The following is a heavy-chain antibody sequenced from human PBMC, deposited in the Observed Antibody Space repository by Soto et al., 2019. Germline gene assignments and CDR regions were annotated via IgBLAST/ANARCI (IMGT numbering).Heavy chain of an antibody. CDR3: AKDHCSGGSCYSIYYYYGMDV. V-gene: IGHV3-23*01. CDR2: ISGSGGST. CDR1: GFTFSSYS. D-gene: IGHD2-15*01. J-gene: IGHJ6*02. Sequence: EVHLLESGGGLVQPGGSLRLSCVASGFTFSSYSMSWVRQAPGKGLEWVSAISGSGGSTYYADSVKGRFTISRDNSKNTLYLQMNSLRAEDTAVYYCAKDHCSGGSCYSIYYYYGMDVWGQGTTVTVSS.